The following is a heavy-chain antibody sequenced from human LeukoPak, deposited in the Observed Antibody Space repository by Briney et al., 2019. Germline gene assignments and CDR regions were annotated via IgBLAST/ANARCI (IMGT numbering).Heavy chain of an antibody. CDR3: AVMAVIAVDAFDL. V-gene: IGHV3-48*02. CDR2: INTASTTI. J-gene: IGHJ3*01. D-gene: IGHD5-24*01. CDR1: GFTFSNYN. Sequence: GGSLRLSCSASGFTFSNYNINWVRQAPGKGPEWISYINTASTTIHYADSVKGRFTISRDNAKNSLYLEMNSLRDEDTAVYYCAVMAVIAVDAFDLWGPGTMVTVSS.